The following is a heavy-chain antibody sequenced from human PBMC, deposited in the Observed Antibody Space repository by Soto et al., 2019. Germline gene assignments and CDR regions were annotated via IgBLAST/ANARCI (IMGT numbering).Heavy chain of an antibody. V-gene: IGHV1-69*01. J-gene: IGHJ3*02. D-gene: IGHD3-22*01. CDR1: GGTFSSYA. CDR3: ARVATYYHDSSGYYILDAFDI. Sequence: QVQLVQSGAEVKKPGSSVKVSCKASGGTFSSYAISWVRQAPGQGLEWMGGIIPIFGTANYAQKFQGRVTITADESTSTAYMELSSLRSEDTAVYYCARVATYYHDSSGYYILDAFDIWGQGTMVTVSS. CDR2: IIPIFGTA.